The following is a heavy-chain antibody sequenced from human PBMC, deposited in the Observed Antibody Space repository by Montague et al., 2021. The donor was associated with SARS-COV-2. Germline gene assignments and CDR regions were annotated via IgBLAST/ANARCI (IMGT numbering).Heavy chain of an antibody. J-gene: IGHJ4*02. CDR2: IYYSGNT. Sequence: TLSLTCTVSGGSFNSGAYFWSWIRQHPEKGLDWIAYIYYSGNTYYNPSLKSRVALSVDTPKKQFSLNLTSVTAADTATYYCARGVIAAPGYFDYWGQGTLVTVSS. V-gene: IGHV4-31*03. CDR3: ARGVIAAPGYFDY. CDR1: GGSFNSGAYF. D-gene: IGHD2-15*01.